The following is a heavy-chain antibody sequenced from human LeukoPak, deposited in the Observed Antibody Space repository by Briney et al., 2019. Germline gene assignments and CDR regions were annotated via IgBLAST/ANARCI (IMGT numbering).Heavy chain of an antibody. CDR1: GFTFSNYG. Sequence: GGSLRLSCAASGFTFSNYGMSWVLQAPGKRLEWVSVVSDSGRSANYADSVKGRFTISRDNSKNTLYLQMNSLRAEDTAVYYCAPDLRGSAWSLDYWGQGTLVTVSS. D-gene: IGHD6-19*01. CDR3: APDLRGSAWSLDY. V-gene: IGHV3-23*01. CDR2: VSDSGRSA. J-gene: IGHJ4*02.